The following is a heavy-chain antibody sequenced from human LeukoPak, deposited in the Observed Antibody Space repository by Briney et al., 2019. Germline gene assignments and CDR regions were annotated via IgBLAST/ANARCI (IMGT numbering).Heavy chain of an antibody. V-gene: IGHV1-2*02. CDR3: ATSSGYYVGYIQY. CDR2: INPNSGGT. Sequence: APVKVSCKASGYTFTGYYIHWVRQAPGQGLEWMGWINPNSGGTKYAEKFQGRVTMTRDTSTSTAYMELRSDDTAVYYCATSSGYYVGYIQYWGQGTLVTVSS. J-gene: IGHJ1*01. CDR1: GYTFTGYY. D-gene: IGHD3-22*01.